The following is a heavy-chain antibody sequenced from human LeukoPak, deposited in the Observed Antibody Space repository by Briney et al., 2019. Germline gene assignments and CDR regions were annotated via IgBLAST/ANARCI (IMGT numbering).Heavy chain of an antibody. Sequence: ASVKVSCKASGYTFTSYGISWVRQAPGHGLEWMGWISAYNGNTNYAQKLQGRVTMTTDTSTSTAYMELRSLRSDDTAVYYCARDYGRYSSSWFDYWGQGTLVTVSS. J-gene: IGHJ4*02. CDR1: GYTFTSYG. CDR3: ARDYGRYSSSWFDY. V-gene: IGHV1-18*01. D-gene: IGHD6-13*01. CDR2: ISAYNGNT.